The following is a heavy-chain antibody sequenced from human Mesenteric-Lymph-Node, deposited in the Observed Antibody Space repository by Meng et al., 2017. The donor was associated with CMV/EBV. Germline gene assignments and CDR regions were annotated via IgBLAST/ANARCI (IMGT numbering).Heavy chain of an antibody. D-gene: IGHD3-10*01. CDR3: TRDAPNVLLWFGELVGPYGMDV. CDR2: IRSKAYGGTT. CDR1: GFTVSSNY. V-gene: IGHV3-49*04. Sequence: GESLKISCAASGFTVSSNYMSWVRQAPGKGLEWVGFIRSKAYGGTTEYAASVKGRFTISRDDSKSIAYLQMNSLKTEDTAVYYCTRDAPNVLLWFGELVGPYGMDVWGQGTTVTVSS. J-gene: IGHJ6*02.